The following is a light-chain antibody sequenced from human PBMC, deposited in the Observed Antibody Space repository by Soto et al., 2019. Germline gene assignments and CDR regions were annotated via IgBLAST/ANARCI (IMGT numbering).Light chain of an antibody. CDR3: AAWDDSLSGV. CDR2: RNN. V-gene: IGLV1-47*01. J-gene: IGLJ2*01. Sequence: QAVVTQPPSASGTPGQRVTISCSGSSSNIGSNYVYWYQQLPGTAPKLLIYRNNQRPSGVPDRFSGSKSGTSASLAISGLRSEDEADYYCAAWDDSLSGVFGGGTKLT. CDR1: SSNIGSNY.